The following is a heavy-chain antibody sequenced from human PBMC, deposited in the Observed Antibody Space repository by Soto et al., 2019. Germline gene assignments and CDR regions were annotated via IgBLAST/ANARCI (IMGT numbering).Heavy chain of an antibody. CDR1: GGTFSSYA. CDR3: ARGGPSTYYDFWSGYYSYYYYGMDV. J-gene: IGHJ6*02. CDR2: IIPIFGTA. V-gene: IGHV1-69*06. Sequence: SVKVSCKASGGTFSSYAISWVRQAPGQGLEWMGGIIPIFGTANYAQKFQGRVTITADKSTSTAYMELSSLRSEDTAVYYCARGGPSTYYDFWSGYYSYYYYGMDVWGQGTTVTVSS. D-gene: IGHD3-3*01.